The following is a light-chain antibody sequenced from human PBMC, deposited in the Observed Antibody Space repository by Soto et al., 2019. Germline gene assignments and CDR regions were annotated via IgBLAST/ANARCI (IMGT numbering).Light chain of an antibody. CDR1: SSDVGGYNY. Sequence: QSALTHPRSACGSPGHSVSIACTGTSSDVGGYNYVSWYQQHPGKAPKLMIYEVNKRPSGVPDRFSGSKSGNTASLTVSGLQAEHEAHYYCSSYAGSTNVFGTGTNVTVL. J-gene: IGLJ1*01. V-gene: IGLV2-8*01. CDR3: SSYAGSTNV. CDR2: EVN.